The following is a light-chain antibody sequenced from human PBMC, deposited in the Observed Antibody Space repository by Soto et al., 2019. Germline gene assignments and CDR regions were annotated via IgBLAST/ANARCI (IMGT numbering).Light chain of an antibody. J-gene: IGLJ1*01. CDR2: EVS. CDR3: SSYTARTTLYV. CDR1: SSDVGSYNY. Sequence: ALTQPASVSGSPGQSITISCTGTSSDVGSYNYVSWYQLHPGKAPKLMIYEVSNRPSGVSNRFSGSKSGDTASLTISGLQAEDEADYYCSSYTARTTLYVFGTGTKVTV. V-gene: IGLV2-14*01.